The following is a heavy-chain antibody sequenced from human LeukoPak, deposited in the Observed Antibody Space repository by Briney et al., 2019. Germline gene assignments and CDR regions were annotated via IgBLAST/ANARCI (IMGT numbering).Heavy chain of an antibody. V-gene: IGHV4-59*08. CDR2: IHYSGST. Sequence: KPSETLSLTCTVSRGSLSSEFWSWIRQPPGKGLESIGYIHYSGSTSYNPSLKSRVTISVDTSKNQFSLKLDSVTAADTGVYYCARQAYCSGTSCYPFDYWGQGTLVTVSS. D-gene: IGHD2-2*01. CDR3: ARQAYCSGTSCYPFDY. J-gene: IGHJ4*02. CDR1: RGSLSSEF.